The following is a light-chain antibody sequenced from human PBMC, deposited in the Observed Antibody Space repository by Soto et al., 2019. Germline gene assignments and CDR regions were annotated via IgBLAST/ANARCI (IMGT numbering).Light chain of an antibody. J-gene: IGKJ5*01. V-gene: IGKV3-11*01. CDR2: DAS. Sequence: VLPQSHATLSLSPGERATLSCWASQSVSTYLAWYQQKPGQAPRLLIYDASSRATGIPARFSGSGSGTDFTLTISSVEPEDFAVYYCQQRRNWITFGQGTRLEIK. CDR1: QSVSTY. CDR3: QQRRNWIT.